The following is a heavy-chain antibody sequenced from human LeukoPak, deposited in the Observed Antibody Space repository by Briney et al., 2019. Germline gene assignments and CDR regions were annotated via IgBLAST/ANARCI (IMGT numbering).Heavy chain of an antibody. CDR3: ARTTVVNYYYYYMDV. CDR2: IYYSGST. Sequence: SETLSLTCTVSGGSISSSSYYRGWIRQPPGKGLEWIGSIYYSGSTYYNPSLKSRVTISVDTSKNQFSLKLSSVTAADTAVYYCARTTVVNYYYYYMDVWGKGTTVTVSS. D-gene: IGHD4-23*01. V-gene: IGHV4-39*07. J-gene: IGHJ6*03. CDR1: GGSISSSSYY.